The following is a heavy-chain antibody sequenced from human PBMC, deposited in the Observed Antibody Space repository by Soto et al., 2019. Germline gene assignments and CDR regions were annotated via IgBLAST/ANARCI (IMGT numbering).Heavy chain of an antibody. J-gene: IGHJ3*02. D-gene: IGHD3-3*01. Sequence: QVQLVQSGAEVKKPGSSVKVSCKASGGTFSSYAISWVRQAPGQGLEWMGGIIPIFGTANYAQKFQGRVTITADESTSTAYMELSSLRSEDTAVYYCARDRRGITICGVAALDAFDIWGQGTMVTVSS. CDR3: ARDRRGITICGVAALDAFDI. V-gene: IGHV1-69*01. CDR2: IIPIFGTA. CDR1: GGTFSSYA.